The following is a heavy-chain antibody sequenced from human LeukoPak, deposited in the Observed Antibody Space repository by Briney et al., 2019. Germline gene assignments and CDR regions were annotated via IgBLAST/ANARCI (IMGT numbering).Heavy chain of an antibody. CDR1: GFTFSSYG. CDR3: ARANGGNPQRKGKYYYYGMDV. Sequence: PGGSLRLSCAASGFTFSSYGMHLVRPAPGKGLEGVAVIWYDGSNKYYADSVKGRFTISRDNSKNTLYLQMNSLRAEDTAVYSCARANGGNPQRKGKYYYYGMDVWGQGTTVTVSS. D-gene: IGHD4-23*01. V-gene: IGHV3-33*01. J-gene: IGHJ6*02. CDR2: IWYDGSNK.